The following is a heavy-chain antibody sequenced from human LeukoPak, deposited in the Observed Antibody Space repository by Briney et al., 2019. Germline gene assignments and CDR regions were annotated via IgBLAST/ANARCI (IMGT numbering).Heavy chain of an antibody. Sequence: SRTLSHTCTVSVGSISSGGYYWRSIRQHPGKCLECLRYIYYRGSIYYNPALKSRVTISVDTSKNQFSLKVSSVTAADTAVYYCARGPPCSSTNCSELEGGWFDPWGQGTLVTVSS. CDR2: IYYRGSI. CDR3: ARGPPCSSTNCSELEGGWFDP. V-gene: IGHV4-31*03. CDR1: VGSISSGGYY. J-gene: IGHJ5*02. D-gene: IGHD2-2*01.